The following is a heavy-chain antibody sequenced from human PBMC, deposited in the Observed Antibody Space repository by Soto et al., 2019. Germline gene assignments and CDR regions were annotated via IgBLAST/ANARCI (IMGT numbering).Heavy chain of an antibody. CDR1: GGSISSYY. Sequence: SETLSLTCTVSGGSISSYYWSWIRPPPGKRLEWIGYIYYSGSTNYNPALKSRVPISVDTSRNQFSLKLSSVTAADTAGYYCAIHGSSSSLSYFDYWGQGTLVTVSS. J-gene: IGHJ4*02. D-gene: IGHD6-6*01. CDR2: IYYSGST. CDR3: AIHGSSSSLSYFDY. V-gene: IGHV4-59*08.